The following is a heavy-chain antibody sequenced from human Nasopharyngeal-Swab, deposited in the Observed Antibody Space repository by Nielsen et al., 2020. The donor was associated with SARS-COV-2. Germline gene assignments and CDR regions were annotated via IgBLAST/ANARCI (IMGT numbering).Heavy chain of an antibody. CDR1: GFNFSSYG. V-gene: IGHV3-33*01. Sequence: GESLKISCAASGFNFSSYGMHWVRQAPGKGLEWVAVIWYDGSNKYYADSVKGRFTISRDNSKNTLYLQMNSLRAEDTAVYYCARDRVEGGYDSSGYYYSLWGQGTLVTVSS. D-gene: IGHD3-22*01. J-gene: IGHJ4*02. CDR2: IWYDGSNK. CDR3: ARDRVEGGYDSSGYYYSL.